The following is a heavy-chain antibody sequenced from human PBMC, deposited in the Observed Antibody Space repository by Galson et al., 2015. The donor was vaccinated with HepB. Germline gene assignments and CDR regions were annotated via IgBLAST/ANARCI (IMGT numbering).Heavy chain of an antibody. CDR1: GYTFTSYY. CDR3: ATDSGHRYGDYVWAKSHDAFDI. CDR2: INPSGGST. D-gene: IGHD4-17*01. Sequence: SVKVSCKASGYTFTSYYMHWVRQAPGQGLEWMGIINPSGGSTSYAQKFQGRVTMTRDTSTSTVYMELSSLRSEDTAVYYCATDSGHRYGDYVWAKSHDAFDIWGQGTMVTVSS. V-gene: IGHV1-46*01. J-gene: IGHJ3*02.